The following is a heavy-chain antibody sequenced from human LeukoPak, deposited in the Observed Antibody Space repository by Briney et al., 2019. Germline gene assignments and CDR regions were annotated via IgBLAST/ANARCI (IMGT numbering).Heavy chain of an antibody. V-gene: IGHV1-18*01. CDR3: ARDLTTVQRNFDL. CDR1: GYTFSNYA. CDR2: INPYNGNT. Sequence: ASVTVSCTASGYTFSNYAISWVRQAPGQGLEWMGWINPYNGNTNYAQKLQGRVTMTTDTSTSTAYMELRSLRSDDTAVYYCARDLTTVQRNFDLWGRGTLVTVSS. J-gene: IGHJ2*01. D-gene: IGHD4-17*01.